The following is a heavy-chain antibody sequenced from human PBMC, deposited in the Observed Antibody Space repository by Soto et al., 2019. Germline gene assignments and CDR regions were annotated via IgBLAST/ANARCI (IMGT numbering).Heavy chain of an antibody. CDR2: INSDGSEK. J-gene: IGHJ4*02. CDR1: GFTFSNYC. Sequence: EVQLVESGGGLVQPGGSLRLSCVASGFTFSNYCMTWVRQAPGKGLEWVANINSDGSEKNYVDSVKGRFTISRDNANNSLSLQMNSLRVEDTGIYYSARGRQVAIWGQGTLVIVSS. V-gene: IGHV3-7*02. D-gene: IGHD5-12*01. CDR3: ARGRQVAI.